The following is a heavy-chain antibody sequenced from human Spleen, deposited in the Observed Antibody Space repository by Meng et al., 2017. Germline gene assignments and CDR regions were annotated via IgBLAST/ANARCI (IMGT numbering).Heavy chain of an antibody. CDR3: ARDPSYRVPGLSYTFDL. J-gene: IGHJ3*01. Sequence: GESLKISCAASGFTFSSSWMHWVCQAPEKGLEWVADIRCDGSEKYYVDSVKGRLTISRDNAKNSLCLQMNNLRAEDTAVYYCARDPSYRVPGLSYTFDLWGQGTMVTVSS. D-gene: IGHD3-10*01. CDR2: IRCDGSEK. CDR1: GFTFSSSW. V-gene: IGHV3-52*01.